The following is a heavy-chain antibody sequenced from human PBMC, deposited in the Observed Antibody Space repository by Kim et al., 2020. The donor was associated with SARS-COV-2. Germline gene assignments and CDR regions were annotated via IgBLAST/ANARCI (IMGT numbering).Heavy chain of an antibody. CDR1: GFTFSSYA. J-gene: IGHJ4*02. Sequence: GGSLRLSCVASGFTFSSYAVHWVRQAPGKGLEWVSSISSGSSYMFYADSVKGRFNISRDDAKSSLYLQINSLRADDTAIYYCARETYYYDASGYWIYYFDSWGRGTLVTVSS. V-gene: IGHV3-21*01. CDR3: ARETYYYDASGYWIYYFDS. D-gene: IGHD3-22*01. CDR2: ISSGSSYM.